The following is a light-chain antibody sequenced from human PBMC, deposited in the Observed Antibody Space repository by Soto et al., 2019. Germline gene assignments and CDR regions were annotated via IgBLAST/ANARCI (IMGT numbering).Light chain of an antibody. CDR2: VNT. V-gene: IGLV1-40*01. Sequence: QSVLTQPPSVSGAPGQRVTISCTGSSSNIGARFDVHWYRHLPGTAPKLLISVNTNGPSGVADRFSGSKSGTSASLAIAGLRAEDEADYYCQSYDSSLAGLVFGTGTKLPS. CDR1: SSNIGARFD. J-gene: IGLJ1*01. CDR3: QSYDSSLAGLV.